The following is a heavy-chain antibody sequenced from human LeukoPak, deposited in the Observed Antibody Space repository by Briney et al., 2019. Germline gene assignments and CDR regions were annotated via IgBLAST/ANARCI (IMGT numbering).Heavy chain of an antibody. D-gene: IGHD1-7*01. CDR2: ISAYNGNT. CDR1: GYTFTSYG. V-gene: IGHV1-18*01. J-gene: IGHJ6*03. CDR3: ARDRNWNYFYYYYYMDV. Sequence: ASVKVSCKASGYTFTSYGISWVRQAPGQGLEWMGWISAYNGNTNYAQKPQGRVTMTTDTSTSTAYMELRSLRSDNTAVYYCARDRNWNYFYYYYYMDVWGKGTTVTVSS.